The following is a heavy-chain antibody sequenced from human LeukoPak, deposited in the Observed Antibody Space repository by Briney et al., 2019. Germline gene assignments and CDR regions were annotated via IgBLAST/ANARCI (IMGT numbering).Heavy chain of an antibody. Sequence: GGSLRLSCAASGFTFSSYSMNWVRQAPGKGLEWVSSISSSSSYIYYADSVKGRFTISRDNAKNSLYLQMNSLRAEDTAVYYCARDGPPWYSSGGDAFDIWGQGTMVTVSS. V-gene: IGHV3-21*01. J-gene: IGHJ3*02. D-gene: IGHD6-19*01. CDR1: GFTFSSYS. CDR3: ARDGPPWYSSGGDAFDI. CDR2: ISSSSSYI.